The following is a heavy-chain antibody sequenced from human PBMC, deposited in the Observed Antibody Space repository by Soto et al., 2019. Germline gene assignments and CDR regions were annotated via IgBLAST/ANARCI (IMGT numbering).Heavy chain of an antibody. CDR3: VRGTPTPGLDI. Sequence: PGGSLRLSCAASGFTFSSFDMHWVRQAPGKGLEWVSGIGTAGDTYYVDSVRGRFSTSRDNTSNSFYLNMDSLRVGDTATYYCVRGTPTPGLDIWGRGTTVTVSS. J-gene: IGHJ6*02. CDR1: GFTFSSFD. CDR2: IGTAGDT. D-gene: IGHD1-1*01. V-gene: IGHV3-13*01.